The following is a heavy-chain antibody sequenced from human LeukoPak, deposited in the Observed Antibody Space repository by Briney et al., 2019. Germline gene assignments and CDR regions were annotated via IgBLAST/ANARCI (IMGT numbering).Heavy chain of an antibody. CDR1: ANTFTGYY. Sequence: ASVKVSCKASANTFTGYYIHWVRQAPGQGLEWMGRINPNSGDTNYAQKFQGRVTMTRDTSISTAYMELSRLRSDDTAVYYCAETYNSGWPFGYWGQGTLVTVSS. CDR3: AETYNSGWPFGY. D-gene: IGHD6-19*01. CDR2: INPNSGDT. J-gene: IGHJ4*02. V-gene: IGHV1-2*06.